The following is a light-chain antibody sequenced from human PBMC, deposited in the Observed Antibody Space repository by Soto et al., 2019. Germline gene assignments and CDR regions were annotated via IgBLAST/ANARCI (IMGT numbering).Light chain of an antibody. CDR3: LQSTQLPPT. CDR2: EVS. CDR1: QSLLHITGETF. Sequence: VMTHTPLSLSVAPGQPASISCKSSQSLLHITGETFLFCYLXKTGQSPQLXIYEVSTRVSGVPDRFSVIASGTDGTLEVSRVETDDVGIYYGLQSTQLPPTFGQGTRLDIK. V-gene: IGKV2D-29*02. J-gene: IGKJ5*01.